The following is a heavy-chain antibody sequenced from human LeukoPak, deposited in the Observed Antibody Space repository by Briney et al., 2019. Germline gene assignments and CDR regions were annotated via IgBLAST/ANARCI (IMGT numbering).Heavy chain of an antibody. CDR1: GFTFSSYW. Sequence: PGGSLRLSCAASGFTFSSYWMHWVRQAPGKGLVWVSRINSDGSSTSYADSVKGRFTTSRDNAKNTLYLQMNSLRAEDTAVYYCARDWGATYAFDIWGQGTMVTVSS. CDR3: ARDWGATYAFDI. J-gene: IGHJ3*02. CDR2: INSDGSST. D-gene: IGHD1-26*01. V-gene: IGHV3-74*01.